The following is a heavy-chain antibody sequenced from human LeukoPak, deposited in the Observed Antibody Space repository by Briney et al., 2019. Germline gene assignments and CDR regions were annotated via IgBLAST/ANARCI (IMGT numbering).Heavy chain of an antibody. Sequence: PSETLSLTCAVYGGSFSGYYWSWIRQAPGKGLEWIGEIDHSGSTHYKPSLKSRVTISVDTSKQQLSLKMSSVTAADTAVYYCAKVRGLWFGDKSDDWGQGTLVTVSS. D-gene: IGHD3-10*01. CDR1: GGSFSGYY. CDR2: IDHSGST. J-gene: IGHJ4*02. V-gene: IGHV4-34*01. CDR3: AKVRGLWFGDKSDD.